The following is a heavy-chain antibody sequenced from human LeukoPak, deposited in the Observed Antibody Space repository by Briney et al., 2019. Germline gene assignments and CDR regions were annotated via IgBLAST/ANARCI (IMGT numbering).Heavy chain of an antibody. Sequence: SETLSLTCTVSGYSIGSGYYWGWVRQPPGKGLEWIGEIYHSGSTNYNPSLKSRVTISVDKSKNQFSLKLSSVTAADTAVYYCARNDLRPSTFDIWGQGTMVTVSS. J-gene: IGHJ3*02. CDR2: IYHSGST. V-gene: IGHV4-38-2*02. CDR1: GYSIGSGYY. CDR3: ARNDLRPSTFDI. D-gene: IGHD3-3*01.